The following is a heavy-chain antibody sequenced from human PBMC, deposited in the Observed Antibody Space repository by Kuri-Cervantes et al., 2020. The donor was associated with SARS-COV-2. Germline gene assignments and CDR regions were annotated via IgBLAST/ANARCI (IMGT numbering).Heavy chain of an antibody. J-gene: IGHJ3*02. CDR1: GGSISSGDYY. D-gene: IGHD3-16*02. CDR3: ARDPYYDYVWGSYRLGGAFDI. Sequence: SETLSLTCTVPGGSISSGDYYWSWIRQPPGKGLEWIGYIYYSGSTYYNPSLKSRVTISVDTSKNQFSLKLSSVTAADTAVYYCARDPYYDYVWGSYRLGGAFDIWGQGTMVTVSS. V-gene: IGHV4-30-4*01. CDR2: IYYSGST.